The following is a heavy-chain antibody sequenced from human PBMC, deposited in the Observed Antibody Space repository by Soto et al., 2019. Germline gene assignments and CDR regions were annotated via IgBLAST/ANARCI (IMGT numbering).Heavy chain of an antibody. D-gene: IGHD3-22*01. Sequence: GGSLRLSCAAPGFTFTKAWMTWVRQTPGKGLEWVGRIKSRADGGTTDYAASVKDRFIISRDDSNDTLYLHMNRLKTDDTAVYYCVRATYFSDSSGYTRCFDYWGQGTLVTVSS. CDR1: GFTFTKAW. J-gene: IGHJ4*02. CDR2: IKSRADGGTT. CDR3: VRATYFSDSSGYTRCFDY. V-gene: IGHV3-15*01.